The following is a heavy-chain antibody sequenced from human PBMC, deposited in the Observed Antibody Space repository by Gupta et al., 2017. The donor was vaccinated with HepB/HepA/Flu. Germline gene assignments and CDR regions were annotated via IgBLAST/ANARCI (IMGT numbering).Heavy chain of an antibody. V-gene: IGHV4-61*01. Sequence: SLTCCVSGGSVSSGFYYWSWIRQSPGGRLEWIAYIYQTGTTDYNPSLQGRGTISLDTAKNQISLRLTAVTPADTAVYVCARACDSTGDSWQYWGQGTLGTVSS. CDR3: ARACDSTGDSWQY. J-gene: IGHJ4*02. D-gene: IGHD2/OR15-2a*01. CDR2: IYQTGTT. CDR1: GGSVSSGFYY.